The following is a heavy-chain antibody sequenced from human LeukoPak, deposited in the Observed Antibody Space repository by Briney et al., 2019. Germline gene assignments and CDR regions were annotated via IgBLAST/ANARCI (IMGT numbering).Heavy chain of an antibody. CDR1: GCTFSSYW. D-gene: IGHD1-1*01. CDR3: ARDYWNGLDY. Sequence: GGSLRLSCAASGCTFSSYWMQWVRQGPGKGLVWVSGISSDGSSTSYADSVKGRFTISRDNAKNTLYLQMNSLRAEDTAVYYCARDYWNGLDYWGQGTPVTVSS. CDR2: ISSDGSST. V-gene: IGHV3-74*01. J-gene: IGHJ4*02.